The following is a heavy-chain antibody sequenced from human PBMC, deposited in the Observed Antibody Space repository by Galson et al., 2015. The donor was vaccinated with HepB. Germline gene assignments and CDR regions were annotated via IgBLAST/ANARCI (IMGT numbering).Heavy chain of an antibody. J-gene: IGHJ6*02. CDR2: ISYDGSNK. D-gene: IGHD1-26*01. V-gene: IGHV3-30-3*01. Sequence: SLRLSCAASGFTFSSYAMHWVRQAPGKGLEWVAVISYDGSNKYYADSVRGRFTISRDNSKNTLYLQMNSLRAEDTAVYYCARDPIVGADAYYYYGMDVWGQATTVTVSS. CDR3: ARDPIVGADAYYYYGMDV. CDR1: GFTFSSYA.